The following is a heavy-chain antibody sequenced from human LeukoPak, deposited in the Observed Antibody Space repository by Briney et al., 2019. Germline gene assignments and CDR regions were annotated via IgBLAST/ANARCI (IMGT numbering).Heavy chain of an antibody. CDR1: GLTLSGYW. V-gene: IGHV3-74*01. Sequence: GGSLRLSCSASGLTLSGYWMHWVRQIPGKGLVWVSRIDSDGSGTSYADSVKGRFTISRDDVKNMLYLQMNSLRAEDTAVYYCAVDYDYWSAYYSDSRMTPKRGGQGTLVTVSS. J-gene: IGHJ4*02. D-gene: IGHD3-3*01. CDR3: AVDYDYWSAYYSDSRMTPKR. CDR2: IDSDGSGT.